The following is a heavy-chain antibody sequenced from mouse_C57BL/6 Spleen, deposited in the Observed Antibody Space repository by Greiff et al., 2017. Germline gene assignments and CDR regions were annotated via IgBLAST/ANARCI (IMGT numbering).Heavy chain of an antibody. D-gene: IGHD1-1*01. V-gene: IGHV1-58*01. CDR1: GYTFTSYG. CDR2: IYIGNGYT. Sequence: DVKLQESGAELVRPGSSVKMSCKTSGYTFTSYGINWVKQRPGPGLEWIGYIYIGNGYTEYNEKFKGKATLTSDPSSSTAYMQRSSLTAEDSAIYFGGRSGVSIPGTWWADWGQGTLVTVSA. J-gene: IGHJ3*01. CDR3: GRSGVSIPGTWWAD.